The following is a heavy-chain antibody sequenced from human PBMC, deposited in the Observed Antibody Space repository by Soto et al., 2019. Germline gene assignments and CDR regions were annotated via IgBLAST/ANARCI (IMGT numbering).Heavy chain of an antibody. CDR3: ARGGPKGYCSGGSCKDAFDI. CDR1: GGTFSSYA. CDR2: IIPIFGTA. Sequence: QVQLVQSGAEVKKPGSSVKVSCKASGGTFSSYAISWVRQAPGQGLEWMGGIIPIFGTANYAQKFQGRVTITADESTSTAYMELSSLRSEDTAVYYCARGGPKGYCSGGSCKDAFDIWGQGTMVTVSS. D-gene: IGHD2-15*01. V-gene: IGHV1-69*12. J-gene: IGHJ3*02.